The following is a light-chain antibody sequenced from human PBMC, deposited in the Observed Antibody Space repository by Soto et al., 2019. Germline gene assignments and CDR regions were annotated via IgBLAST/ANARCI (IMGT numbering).Light chain of an antibody. CDR1: QSVSSY. Sequence: EIVLTQSPATLSLSPGERATLSCRACQSVSSYLAWYQQKPGQAPRLLIYDASNRATGIPARFSGSGSGTDFTLTISSLEPEDFAVYYCQQRSNWPITFGPGTKVDIK. CDR3: QQRSNWPIT. J-gene: IGKJ3*01. V-gene: IGKV3-11*01. CDR2: DAS.